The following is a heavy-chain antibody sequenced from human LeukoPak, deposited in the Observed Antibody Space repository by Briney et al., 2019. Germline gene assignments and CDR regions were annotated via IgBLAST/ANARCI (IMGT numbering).Heavy chain of an antibody. CDR3: ARDGWFGDYNWFDP. V-gene: IGHV3-48*01. J-gene: IGHJ5*02. D-gene: IGHD3-10*01. CDR2: IRSASNTI. Sequence: PGGSLRLSCAASGFTFSSYSMNWVRQAPGKGIEWVSYIRSASNTIFYTDSVKGRLTTSRANSKNSPYLEMNSLRTKDTAITYRARDGWFGDYNWFDPWGQGTLVTVSS. CDR1: GFTFSSYS.